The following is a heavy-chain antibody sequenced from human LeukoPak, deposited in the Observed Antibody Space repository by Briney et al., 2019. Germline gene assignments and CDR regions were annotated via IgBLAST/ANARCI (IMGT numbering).Heavy chain of an antibody. J-gene: IGHJ4*02. D-gene: IGHD3-16*01. Sequence: SVKVSCKASGGTFSSYAISWVRQAPGQGLERMGGIIPIFGTANYAQKFQGRVTITADESTSTAYMELSSLRSEDTAVYYCASRGREAGPHDYWGQGTLVTVSS. CDR2: IIPIFGTA. CDR3: ASRGREAGPHDY. V-gene: IGHV1-69*01. CDR1: GGTFSSYA.